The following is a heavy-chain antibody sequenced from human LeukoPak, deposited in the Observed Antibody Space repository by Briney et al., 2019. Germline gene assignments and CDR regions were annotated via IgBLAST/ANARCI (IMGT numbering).Heavy chain of an antibody. Sequence: SSETLSLTCTVSGGSISTYYWSWIRQPPGKGLEWIGYIYYNGATDYNPSLKSRVTISVDTSKNEFSLKLSSVTAADTALYYCARRTVTNGWFRIDYWGQGSLVIVSS. D-gene: IGHD6-19*01. CDR2: IYYNGAT. CDR3: ARRTVTNGWFRIDY. J-gene: IGHJ4*02. CDR1: GGSISTYY. V-gene: IGHV4-59*08.